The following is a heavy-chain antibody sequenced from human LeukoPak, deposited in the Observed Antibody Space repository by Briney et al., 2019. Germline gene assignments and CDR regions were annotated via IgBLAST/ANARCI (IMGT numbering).Heavy chain of an antibody. CDR2: ISSGSSLI. V-gene: IGHV3-48*02. CDR1: GFNFRTYS. D-gene: IGHD3-22*01. Sequence: GGSLRLSCAASGFNFRTYSMNWVRQAPGKGLERISYISSGSSLIYYADSVKGRFTTSRDNVKSSLYLQMISLRNEDTAVYYCARVDIYHYDSSGSTYAFDIWGQGTMVTVSS. CDR3: ARVDIYHYDSSGSTYAFDI. J-gene: IGHJ3*02.